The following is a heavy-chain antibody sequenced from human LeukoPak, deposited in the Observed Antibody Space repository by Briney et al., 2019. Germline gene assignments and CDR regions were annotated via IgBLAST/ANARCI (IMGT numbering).Heavy chain of an antibody. Sequence: SETLSLTCTVSGGSISSYYWSWIRQPPGKGLEWIGSTYYSGSTYYNPSLKSRVTISVDTSKNQFSLKLSSVTAADTAVYYCARSRLLWFGELFTFDYWGQGTLVTVSS. V-gene: IGHV4-59*12. D-gene: IGHD3-10*01. CDR3: ARSRLLWFGELFTFDY. CDR2: TYYSGST. CDR1: GGSISSYY. J-gene: IGHJ4*02.